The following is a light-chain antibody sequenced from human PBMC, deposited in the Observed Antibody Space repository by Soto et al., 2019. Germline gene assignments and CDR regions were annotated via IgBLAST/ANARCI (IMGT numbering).Light chain of an antibody. CDR2: DTS. CDR1: QSVSSY. J-gene: IGKJ1*01. Sequence: EIVLTQSPATVSLSPGDRATLSCRASQSVSSYFAWYQQKPGQAPRLLIYDTSTRATGIPARFSGSGSGTVFTLTISSLEPEDFAVYYCQQRAAWPLTFGQGTRVEIK. V-gene: IGKV3-11*01. CDR3: QQRAAWPLT.